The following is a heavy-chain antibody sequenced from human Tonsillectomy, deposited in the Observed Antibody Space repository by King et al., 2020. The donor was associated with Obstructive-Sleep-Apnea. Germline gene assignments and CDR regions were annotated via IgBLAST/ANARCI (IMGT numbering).Heavy chain of an antibody. J-gene: IGHJ4*02. Sequence: LQLQASGPGLVPPSEPLSLTCPVAGASIDNRPYYWGWIRQPPGKGLEWIGLIYYSGVTYYNTSLKSRVTISIDTSTNHFSLNMTSVTAPDTAIYFCARAVGLRQLDHWGQGALVTVSA. V-gene: IGHV4-39*07. CDR1: GASIDNRPYY. CDR2: IYYSGVT. D-gene: IGHD5-12*01. CDR3: ARAVGLRQLDH.